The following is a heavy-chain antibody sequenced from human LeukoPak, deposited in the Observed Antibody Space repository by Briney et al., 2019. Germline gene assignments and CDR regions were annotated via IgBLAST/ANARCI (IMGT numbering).Heavy chain of an antibody. D-gene: IGHD6-13*01. CDR1: GFTFTSSA. V-gene: IGHV1-58*01. CDR2: IVVGSGNT. Sequence: SVKVSCKASGFTFTSSAVQWVRQARGQRLEWIGWIVVGSGNTNYAQKLQERVTITRDMSTSTAYMELSSLRSEDTAVYYCARGSPLSGYSSSWYMDYWGQGTLVTVSS. J-gene: IGHJ4*02. CDR3: ARGSPLSGYSSSWYMDY.